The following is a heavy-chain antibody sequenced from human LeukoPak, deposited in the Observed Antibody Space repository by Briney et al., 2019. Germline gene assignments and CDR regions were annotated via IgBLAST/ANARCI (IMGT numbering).Heavy chain of an antibody. V-gene: IGHV3-23*01. CDR2: ISGSGGST. D-gene: IGHD3-22*01. J-gene: IGHJ4*02. Sequence: GGSLRLSCAASGFTFSSYAMSWVRQAPGKGLEWVSAISGSGGSTYYADSVKGRFTISRDNSKNTLYLQMNSLRAEDTAVYYCAKDQLLPVDYYDSSGYYSPTFWGQGTLVTVSS. CDR1: GFTFSSYA. CDR3: AKDQLLPVDYYDSSGYYSPTF.